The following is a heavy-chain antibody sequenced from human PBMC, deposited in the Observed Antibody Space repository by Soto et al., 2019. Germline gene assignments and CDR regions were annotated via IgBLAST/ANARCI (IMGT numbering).Heavy chain of an antibody. V-gene: IGHV4-31*03. CDR2: ISYSGST. CDR1: GGSISSGGYY. D-gene: IGHD2-15*01. CDR3: AREGYCSGGSCSGRFFNY. J-gene: IGHJ4*02. Sequence: SETLSLTCTVSGGSISSGGYYLSWIRQHPGKGLEWIGYISYSGSTYYNPSLKSRVTISVDTSKNQFSLKLTSVTAADTAVYYCAREGYCSGGSCSGRFFNYWGQGTLVTVSS.